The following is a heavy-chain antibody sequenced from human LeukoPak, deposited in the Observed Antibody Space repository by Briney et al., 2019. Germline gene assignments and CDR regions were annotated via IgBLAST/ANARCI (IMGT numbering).Heavy chain of an antibody. V-gene: IGHV4-39*01. CDR1: GGSISSSSYY. J-gene: IGHJ4*02. Sequence: PSETLSLTCTVSGGSISSSSYYWGWIRQPPGKGLEWIGSIYYSGSTYYNPSLKSRVTISVDTSKKQFYLKMSSVTAADTAVYYCAGVSGSYLSYFDSWGKGTLVAVSS. CDR3: AGVSGSYLSYFDS. CDR2: IYYSGST. D-gene: IGHD1-26*01.